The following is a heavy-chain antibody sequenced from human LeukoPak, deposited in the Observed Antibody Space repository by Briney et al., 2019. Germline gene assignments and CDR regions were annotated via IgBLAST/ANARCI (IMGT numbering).Heavy chain of an antibody. J-gene: IGHJ4*02. D-gene: IGHD2-21*02. CDR3: AREVASCGGDCLAP. CDR2: ISSSGTMI. V-gene: IGHV3-48*03. CDR1: GFTFSSYE. Sequence: GGSLRLSCAASGFTFSSYEFNWVRQAPGKGLEWVSYISSSGTMIYYADSVKGRFTISRDNSKNSLYLQMNNLTAEDTAVYYFAREVASCGGDCLAPWGQGPLVPVSS.